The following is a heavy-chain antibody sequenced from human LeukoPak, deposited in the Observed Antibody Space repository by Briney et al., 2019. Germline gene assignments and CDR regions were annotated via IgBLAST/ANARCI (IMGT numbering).Heavy chain of an antibody. CDR1: GFTFSAYT. CDR3: ARDFTCSSTTCQDGALDY. Sequence: PGGSLRLSCAASGFTFSAYTMNWVRQAPGKGLESVSSISSASSTIYYADSVKGRFTISRDNARNSVYLLMNSLRVEDTAVYYCARDFTCSSTTCQDGALDYWGQGTLVTVSS. J-gene: IGHJ4*02. CDR2: ISSASSTI. D-gene: IGHD2-2*01. V-gene: IGHV3-48*01.